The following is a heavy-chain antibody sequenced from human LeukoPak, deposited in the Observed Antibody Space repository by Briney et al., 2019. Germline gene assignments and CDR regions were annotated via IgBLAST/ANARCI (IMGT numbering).Heavy chain of an antibody. CDR1: GLSVRSNY. CDR2: IYTGGNT. J-gene: IGHJ4*02. CDR3: ASISDLLYYFDS. Sequence: AGGSLRLSCAASGLSVRSNYMSWVRQAPGKGLEWVSLIYTGGNTYYADSVKGRFTLSRDNSKNTVYLQMDSLRVEDTAMYYCASISDLLYYFDSWGQGTLVTVSS. V-gene: IGHV3-66*01.